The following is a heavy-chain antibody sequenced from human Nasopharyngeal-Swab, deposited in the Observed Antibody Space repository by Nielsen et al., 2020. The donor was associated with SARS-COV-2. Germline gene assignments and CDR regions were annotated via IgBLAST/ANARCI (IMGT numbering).Heavy chain of an antibody. Sequence: GESLKISCAASGFPFSTYTMNWVRQAPGKGLEWVSSISGSSTYIWYADSVKGRFTISRDNAKNSLFLQMSNLRADDTAIYYCARTAAFCGGNCYSEYFQHWGQGTLVTVSS. V-gene: IGHV3-21*01. CDR2: ISGSSTYI. CDR3: ARTAAFCGGNCYSEYFQH. CDR1: GFPFSTYT. J-gene: IGHJ1*01. D-gene: IGHD2-21*02.